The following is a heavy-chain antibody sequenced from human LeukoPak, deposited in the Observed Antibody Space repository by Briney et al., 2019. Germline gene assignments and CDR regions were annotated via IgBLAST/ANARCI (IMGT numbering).Heavy chain of an antibody. D-gene: IGHD2-2*01. CDR2: IYPGDSDT. CDR1: GYSFTNYW. V-gene: IGHV5-51*01. CDR3: ARPPISYCSSTSCYVVDY. Sequence: GESLKISCKGSGYSFTNYWIGWVRQMPGKGLEWMGIIYPGDSDTRYSPSFQGQVTISADKSISTAYLQWSSLKASDTAMYYCARPPISYCSSTSCYVVDYWGQGTLVTVSS. J-gene: IGHJ4*02.